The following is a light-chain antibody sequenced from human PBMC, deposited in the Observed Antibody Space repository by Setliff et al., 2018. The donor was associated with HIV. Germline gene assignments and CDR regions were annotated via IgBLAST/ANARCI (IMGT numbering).Light chain of an antibody. J-gene: IGLJ1*01. Sequence: QSVLTQPASVSGSPGQSITISCTGTSSDIGGYKYVSWYQQHPGKAPKLMISDVTNRPSGVSSRFSGSKSGNTASLTISGLQAEDEADYYCSSYTSSITLYVFGTGTKV. CDR3: SSYTSSITLYV. V-gene: IGLV2-14*03. CDR2: DVT. CDR1: SSDIGGYKY.